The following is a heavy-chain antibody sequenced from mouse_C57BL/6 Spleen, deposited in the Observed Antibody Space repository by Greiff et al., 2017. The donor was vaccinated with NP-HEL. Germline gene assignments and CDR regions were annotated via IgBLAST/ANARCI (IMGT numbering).Heavy chain of an antibody. Sequence: QVHVKQSGAELVKPGAPGKISCKPPGNAFSSYGMNWVKKRLGKGLEWIGQIYPGDGDTNNNGKFKGKATLTADKSSSTAYMQLSSLTSEDSAVYFCARLGPYAMDYWGQGTSVTVSS. V-gene: IGHV1-80*01. CDR1: GNAFSSYG. CDR3: ARLGPYAMDY. D-gene: IGHD4-1*01. J-gene: IGHJ4*01. CDR2: IYPGDGDT.